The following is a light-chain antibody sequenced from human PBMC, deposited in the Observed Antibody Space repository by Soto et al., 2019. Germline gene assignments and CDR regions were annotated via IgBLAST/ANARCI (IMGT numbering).Light chain of an antibody. V-gene: IGKV3-20*01. J-gene: IGKJ3*01. Sequence: EIVLTQSPGTLSLSPGERSTLSCSSSQSVSSSYLAWYQRKPGQAPRLLIYGAFNRATGIPDRFSGSGSGTDFTLTFSRLEPGDFAVYYCQQYGDSPATFGPGTKVDIK. CDR1: QSVSSSY. CDR3: QQYGDSPAT. CDR2: GAF.